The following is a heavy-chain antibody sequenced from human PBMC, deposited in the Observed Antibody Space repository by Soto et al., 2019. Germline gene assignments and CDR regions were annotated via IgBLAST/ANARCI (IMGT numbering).Heavy chain of an antibody. CDR1: GFTFSSYG. J-gene: IGHJ4*02. Sequence: GGSLRLSCAASGFTFSSYGMHWVRQAPGKGLEWVAVIWYDGSNKYYADSVKGRFTISRDNSKNTLYLQMNSLRAEDTAVYYCARDRATWTAAAGTTDYWGQGTLVTVSS. V-gene: IGHV3-33*01. D-gene: IGHD6-13*01. CDR3: ARDRATWTAAAGTTDY. CDR2: IWYDGSNK.